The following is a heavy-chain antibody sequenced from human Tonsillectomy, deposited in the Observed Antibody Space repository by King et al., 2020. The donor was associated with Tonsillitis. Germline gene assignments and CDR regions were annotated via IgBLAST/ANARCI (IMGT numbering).Heavy chain of an antibody. CDR3: ARYIAGSGAFDI. CDR2: IYYSGST. CDR1: CGSMTNGDYY. Sequence: QLQESGPGLVKPSQTLSLTCTVSCGSMTNGDYYWGWIRQPPGTGLEWIGYIYYSGSTYYNPSLKGRVTISMNTSKNHFSLKLSSVAAADTAVYYCARYIAGSGAFDIWGQGTMVTVSS. J-gene: IGHJ3*02. V-gene: IGHV4-30-4*01. D-gene: IGHD3-10*01.